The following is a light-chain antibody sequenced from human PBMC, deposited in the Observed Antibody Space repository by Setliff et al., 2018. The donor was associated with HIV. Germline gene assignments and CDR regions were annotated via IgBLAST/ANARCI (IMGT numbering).Light chain of an antibody. Sequence: QSALTQPASVSGSPGQSITISCTGSNSDIGSYDFVSWYQHHPGKAPKLMIYEVTNRPSGVSNRFSASKSGNPASLTISGLRTEDEADYYCSSYTNISTRVFGTGTKVTVL. CDR3: SSYTNISTRV. J-gene: IGLJ1*01. CDR2: EVT. CDR1: NSDIGSYDF. V-gene: IGLV2-14*01.